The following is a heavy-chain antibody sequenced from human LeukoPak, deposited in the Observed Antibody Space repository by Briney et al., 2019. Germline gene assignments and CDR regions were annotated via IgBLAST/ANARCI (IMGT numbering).Heavy chain of an antibody. CDR2: INHSGST. J-gene: IGHJ6*02. Sequence: PSETLSLTCAVYGGSFSGYYWSWIRQPPGKGLEWIGEINHSGSTNYNPSLKSRVTISVDTSKNQFSLKLSSVTAADTAVYYCARGKCSGGSCWLYYYYCMDVWGQGTTVTVSS. D-gene: IGHD2-15*01. CDR3: ARGKCSGGSCWLYYYYCMDV. V-gene: IGHV4-34*01. CDR1: GGSFSGYY.